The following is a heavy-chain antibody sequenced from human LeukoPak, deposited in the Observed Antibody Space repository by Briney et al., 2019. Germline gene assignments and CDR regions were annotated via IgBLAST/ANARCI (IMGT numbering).Heavy chain of an antibody. J-gene: IGHJ6*03. V-gene: IGHV4-39*07. CDR1: GGSISSSSYY. CDR3: ARGARDRLRYFDWLPREPGGYYMDV. CDR2: INHSGST. D-gene: IGHD3-9*01. Sequence: SETLSLTCTVSGGSISSSSYYWGWIRQPPGKGLEWIGEINHSGSTNYNPSLKSRVTISVDTSKNQFSLKLSSVTAADTAVYYCARGARDRLRYFDWLPREPGGYYMDVWGKGTTVTVSS.